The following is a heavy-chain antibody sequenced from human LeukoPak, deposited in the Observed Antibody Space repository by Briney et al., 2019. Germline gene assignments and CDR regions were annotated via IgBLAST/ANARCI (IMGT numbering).Heavy chain of an antibody. V-gene: IGHV1-69*13. CDR1: GGTFSSYA. CDR3: ATPGRYCSSTSCYGGYFDY. CDR2: IIPIFGTA. D-gene: IGHD2-2*01. J-gene: IGHJ4*02. Sequence: SVKVSCKASGGTFSSYAISWVRQAPGQGLEWMGGIIPIFGTANYAQKFQGRVTITADESTSTAYMELSSLRSEDTAVYYCATPGRYCSSTSCYGGYFDYWGQGALDTVSS.